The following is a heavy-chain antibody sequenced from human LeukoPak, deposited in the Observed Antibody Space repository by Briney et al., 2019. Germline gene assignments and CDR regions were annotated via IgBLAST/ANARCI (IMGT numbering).Heavy chain of an antibody. CDR2: IHPGDSDT. CDR3: ARQAVRTTGTAEYFDL. Sequence: GESLKISCKGSGYSFTSHWIAWVRQMPGKGLEWMGIIHPGDSDTRYSPSFQGQVTLSADRSISTAYLQWSSLKASDTAMYYCARQAVRTTGTAEYFDLWGRGTLVTVSS. D-gene: IGHD1-26*01. CDR1: GYSFTSHW. J-gene: IGHJ2*01. V-gene: IGHV5-51*01.